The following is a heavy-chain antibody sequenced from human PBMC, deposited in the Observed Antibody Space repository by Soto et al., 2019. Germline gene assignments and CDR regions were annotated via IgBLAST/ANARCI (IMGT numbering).Heavy chain of an antibody. D-gene: IGHD2-15*01. Sequence: GESLKISCKGSGYSFTIYWIGWVLQMPWKGLEWMGIIYPGDSDTRYSPSFQGQVTISADKSISTAYLQWSSLKASDTAMYYCARRGEGYCSGGSCYHYWGQGTLVTVSS. J-gene: IGHJ4*01. V-gene: IGHV5-51*01. CDR2: IYPGDSDT. CDR3: ARRGEGYCSGGSCYHY. CDR1: GYSFTIYW.